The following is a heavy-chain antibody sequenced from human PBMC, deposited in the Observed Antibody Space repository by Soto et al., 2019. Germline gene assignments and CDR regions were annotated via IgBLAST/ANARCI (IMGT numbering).Heavy chain of an antibody. CDR2: ISSSGSTI. V-gene: IGHV3-48*03. CDR3: AAGVDSSGYRFDY. CDR1: GFTFSSYE. D-gene: IGHD3-22*01. J-gene: IGHJ4*01. Sequence: EVQLVESGGGLVQPGGSLRLSCAASGFTFSSYEMNWVRQAPGKGLGGVSYISSSGSTIYYADSVKGRFTISRDNAKNSLYLQMNSLRAEDTAVYYCAAGVDSSGYRFDYWGHGTLVTVSS.